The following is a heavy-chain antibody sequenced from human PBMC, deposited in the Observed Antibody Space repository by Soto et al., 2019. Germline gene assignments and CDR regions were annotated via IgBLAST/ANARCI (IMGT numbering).Heavy chain of an antibody. CDR1: GFTFSSYA. D-gene: IGHD6-13*01. J-gene: IGHJ5*02. Sequence: EVQLLESGGGLVQPGGSLRLSCAASGFTFSSYAMSWVRQAPGKGLEWVSAVSGNGQGIYYADSVRGRFTISRDNAKSFLYLQMNSLRVEDSALYYCAKGGSATLITTAGTDNRFDPWGQGTLVTVSS. CDR3: AKGGSATLITTAGTDNRFDP. CDR2: VSGNGQGI. V-gene: IGHV3-23*01.